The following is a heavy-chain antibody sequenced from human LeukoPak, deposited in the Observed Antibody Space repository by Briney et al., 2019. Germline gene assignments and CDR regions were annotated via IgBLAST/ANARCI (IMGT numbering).Heavy chain of an antibody. J-gene: IGHJ4*02. CDR2: MSTSGSS. D-gene: IGHD3-22*01. V-gene: IGHV4-4*07. Sequence: SETLSLTCTVSGGSLSGHYWSWIRQPAGKGLEWIGRMSTSGSSNYNPSLTSRVTMSVDKPKNQFSLNLNSVTAADTAVYFCARVNSSGSFHDYWGQGARVTVSS. CDR1: GGSLSGHY. CDR3: ARVNSSGSFHDY.